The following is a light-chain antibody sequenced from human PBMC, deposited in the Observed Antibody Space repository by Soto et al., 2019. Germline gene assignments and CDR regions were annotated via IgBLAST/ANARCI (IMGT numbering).Light chain of an antibody. Sequence: QSVLTQPRSVSGSPGQSVTISCTGTRSDVGGYNYVSWYQQHPGKAPRLMIYAVSKRPLELPDRFSGSKSGNTASLTISGLQAEDEADYHCCSYAGSYTFVVFGGWTKVTVL. CDR2: AVS. CDR1: RSDVGGYNY. J-gene: IGLJ2*01. V-gene: IGLV2-11*01. CDR3: CSYAGSYTFVV.